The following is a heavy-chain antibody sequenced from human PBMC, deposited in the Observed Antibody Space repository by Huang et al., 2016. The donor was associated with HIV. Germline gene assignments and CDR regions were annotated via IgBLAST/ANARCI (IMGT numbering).Heavy chain of an antibody. Sequence: QVQLVESGAELKKPGASVRVSCKVSGYTVSELSLHWVRQAPEKGVEWVGDFGREEGDTIYAERLQGRGTMTEDTSTDTAYMELSSLRPEDTAVYYCATSTPDVGAGVLRSAFDIWGQGTMVTVSS. CDR1: GYTVSELS. D-gene: IGHD2-15*01. V-gene: IGHV1-24*01. J-gene: IGHJ3*02. CDR3: ATSTPDVGAGVLRSAFDI. CDR2: FGREEGDT.